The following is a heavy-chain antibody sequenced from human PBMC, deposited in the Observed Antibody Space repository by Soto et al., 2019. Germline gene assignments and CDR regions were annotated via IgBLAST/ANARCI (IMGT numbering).Heavy chain of an antibody. V-gene: IGHV5-51*01. CDR1: GYSFTSYW. CDR2: IYPGDSDT. CDR3: ARPTGDSSYYYGMDV. Sequence: GESLKLSCKGSGYSFTSYWIGWVRQMPGKGLEWMGIIYPGDSDTRYSPSFQGQVTISADKSISTAYLQWSSLKASDTAMYYCARPTGDSSYYYGMDVWGQGTTVTVSS. J-gene: IGHJ6*02. D-gene: IGHD3-22*01.